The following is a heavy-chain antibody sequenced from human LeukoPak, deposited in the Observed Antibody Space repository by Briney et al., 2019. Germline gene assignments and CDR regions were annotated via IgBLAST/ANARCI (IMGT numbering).Heavy chain of an antibody. CDR3: ARRDINTWAIDY. Sequence: ASVKVSCKASGYMFTGYYIHWVRQTPGQGLEWMGWINPNSGDTDYAQNFQGRVTMTRGTSTGTAYMEVSWLRSDDTAVYYCARRDINTWAIDYWGQGTLVTVSS. V-gene: IGHV1-2*02. CDR1: GYMFTGYY. J-gene: IGHJ4*02. CDR2: INPNSGDT. D-gene: IGHD2-15*01.